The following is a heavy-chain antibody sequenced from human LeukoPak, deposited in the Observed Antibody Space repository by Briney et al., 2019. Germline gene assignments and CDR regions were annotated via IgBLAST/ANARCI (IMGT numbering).Heavy chain of an antibody. V-gene: IGHV1-2*06. CDR2: INPNSGGT. J-gene: IGHJ4*02. CDR3: ARDYYDSSGYYSL. D-gene: IGHD3-22*01. CDR1: GYTFTGYY. Sequence: ASVKVSCKASGYTFTGYYMHWVRQAPGQGLEWMGRINPNSGGTNYAQKFQGRVTMTRDTSISTAYMELSRLRSDDTAVYHCARDYYDSSGYYSLWGQGTLVTVSS.